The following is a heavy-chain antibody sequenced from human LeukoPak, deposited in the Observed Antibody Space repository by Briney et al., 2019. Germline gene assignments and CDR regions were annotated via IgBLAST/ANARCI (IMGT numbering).Heavy chain of an antibody. Sequence: GGSLRLSCAASGFTFSSYAMSWVRQAPGKGLEWVSAISGSGGSTYYADSVKGRFTTSRDNSKNTLYLQMNSLRAEDTAVYYCAKGGYCSGGSCHTPADWFDPWGQGTLVTVSS. CDR1: GFTFSSYA. CDR3: AKGGYCSGGSCHTPADWFDP. J-gene: IGHJ5*02. V-gene: IGHV3-23*01. D-gene: IGHD2-15*01. CDR2: ISGSGGST.